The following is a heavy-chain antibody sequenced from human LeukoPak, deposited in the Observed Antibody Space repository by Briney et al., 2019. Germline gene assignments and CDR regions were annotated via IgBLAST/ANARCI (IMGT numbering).Heavy chain of an antibody. V-gene: IGHV3-9*01. D-gene: IGHD3-22*01. CDR2: FSWNGAGI. CDR3: VRVDTSGYYYELSFDY. J-gene: IGHJ4*02. CDR1: GFTFHDYA. Sequence: PGRSLRLSCAASGFTFHDYAMHWVRQAPGEGLEWVSGFSWNGAGIGYADSVKGRFTISRDNAKNSLYLQMNSLRVEDTAVYYCVRVDTSGYYYELSFDYWGQGTLVTVSS.